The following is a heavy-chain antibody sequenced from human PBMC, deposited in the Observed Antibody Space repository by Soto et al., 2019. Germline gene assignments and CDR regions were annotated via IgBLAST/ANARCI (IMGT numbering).Heavy chain of an antibody. CDR2: IYSSGST. D-gene: IGHD3-3*01. CDR3: ARGQRFSDWFDP. J-gene: IGHJ5*02. CDR1: GGAISTYY. Sequence: QLHLQESGPGLVKPSETLSLTCTVSGGAISTYYWTWIRQTAGKGLEWIGRIYSSGSTKYNPALQSRVTMSLDTSNNQFSLRLTSVTAADTAVYYCARGQRFSDWFDPWGQGTLVTVSS. V-gene: IGHV4-4*07.